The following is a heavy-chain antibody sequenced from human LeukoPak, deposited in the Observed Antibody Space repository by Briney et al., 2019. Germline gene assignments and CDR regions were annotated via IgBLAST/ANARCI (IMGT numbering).Heavy chain of an antibody. Sequence: SETLSLTCTGSVGSISSYSWNWIRQPAGKGLEWIGRIYSSGNTDYNPSLKSRATVSVDMPKNQFSLKLSSVTAADTAVYYCARRVVRNNYGSGSYGDAFDIWGQGTMVTVSS. J-gene: IGHJ3*02. CDR1: VGSISSYS. V-gene: IGHV4-4*07. D-gene: IGHD3-10*01. CDR3: ARRVVRNNYGSGSYGDAFDI. CDR2: IYSSGNT.